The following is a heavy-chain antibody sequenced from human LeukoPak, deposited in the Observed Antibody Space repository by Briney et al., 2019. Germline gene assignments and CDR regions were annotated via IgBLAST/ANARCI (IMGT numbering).Heavy chain of an antibody. D-gene: IGHD2-2*01. J-gene: IGHJ4*02. Sequence: GASVKVSCKASGYTFTSYGISWVRQAPGQGLEWMGWISAYNGNTNYAQKLQGRVTMTTDTSTSTAYKELRSLRSDDTAVYYCARVPPPLGYCSSTSCPFDCWGQGTLVTVSS. V-gene: IGHV1-18*04. CDR2: ISAYNGNT. CDR3: ARVPPPLGYCSSTSCPFDC. CDR1: GYTFTSYG.